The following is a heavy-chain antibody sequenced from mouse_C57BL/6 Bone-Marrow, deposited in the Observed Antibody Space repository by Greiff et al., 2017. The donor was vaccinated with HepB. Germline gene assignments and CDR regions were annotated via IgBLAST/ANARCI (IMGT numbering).Heavy chain of an antibody. V-gene: IGHV5-9*01. Sequence: EVKLVESGGGLVKPGGSLKLSCAASGFTFSSYTMSWVRQTPEKRLEWVATISGGSGNTYYPDSVKGRFTISRDNAKNTLYLQMSSLRSEDTALYYCARPNWAWFAYWGQGALVTVSA. CDR3: ARPNWAWFAY. CDR1: GFTFSSYT. CDR2: ISGGSGNT. D-gene: IGHD4-1*01. J-gene: IGHJ3*01.